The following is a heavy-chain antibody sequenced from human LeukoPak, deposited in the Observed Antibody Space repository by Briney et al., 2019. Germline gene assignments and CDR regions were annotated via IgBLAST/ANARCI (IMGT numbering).Heavy chain of an antibody. CDR3: ARRMAAAAITVDY. Sequence: ASVKVSCKASGYTFTGYYMHWVRQAPGQGLEWMGWINPNSGGTNYAQKFQGRVTMTRDTSISTAYMELSRLRSDDTAVYYCARRMAAAAITVDYWGQGTLVTASS. CDR2: INPNSGGT. V-gene: IGHV1-2*02. D-gene: IGHD6-13*01. J-gene: IGHJ4*02. CDR1: GYTFTGYY.